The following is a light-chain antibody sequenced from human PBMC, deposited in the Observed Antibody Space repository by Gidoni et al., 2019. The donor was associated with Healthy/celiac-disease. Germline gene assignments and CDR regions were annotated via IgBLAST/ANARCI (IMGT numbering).Light chain of an antibody. CDR1: QSVSSY. J-gene: IGKJ4*01. CDR3: QQRSNWPRFT. Sequence: EIVLTQSPATLSLSPGERATLSCRARQSVSSYLAWYQQKPGQAPRLLILYASNRATGIPARFSGSGSATDFTLTISSLEPEDFAVYYCQQRSNWPRFTFGGGTKVEIK. CDR2: YAS. V-gene: IGKV3-11*01.